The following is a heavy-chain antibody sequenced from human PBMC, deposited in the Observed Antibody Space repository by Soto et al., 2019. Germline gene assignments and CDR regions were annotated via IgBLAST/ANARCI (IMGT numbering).Heavy chain of an antibody. V-gene: IGHV4-59*01. CDR3: ARDGGYCSSTSCRYYYFFGMDV. CDR2: IYYSGST. D-gene: IGHD2-2*01. CDR1: GGSISSYY. Sequence: SETLSLTCTVSGGSISSYYWSWIRQPPGKGLGWIGYIYYSGSTNYNPSLKSRVTISVDTSKNQFSLKLSSVTAADTAVYYCARDGGYCSSTSCRYYYFFGMDVWGQGTKVTV. J-gene: IGHJ6*01.